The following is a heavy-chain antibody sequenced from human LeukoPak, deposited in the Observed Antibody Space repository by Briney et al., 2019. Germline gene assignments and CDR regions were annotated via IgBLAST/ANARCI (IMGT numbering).Heavy chain of an antibody. D-gene: IGHD4-11*01. CDR3: ARHGGTRVTLVEVYYFDY. V-gene: IGHV4-61*02. J-gene: IGHJ4*02. CDR2: FYHTGST. CDR1: GGSISSDNYY. Sequence: SQTLSLTCAVSGGSISSDNYYWSWIRQPAGKELEWIGRFYHTGSTDYNPSVKSRVTISVDTSKNQFSLTLSSVTAADAAVYYCARHGGTRVTLVEVYYFDYWGQGTLVTVSS.